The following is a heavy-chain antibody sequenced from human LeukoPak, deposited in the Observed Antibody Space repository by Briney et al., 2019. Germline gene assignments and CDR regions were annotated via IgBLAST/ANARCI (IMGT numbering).Heavy chain of an antibody. D-gene: IGHD3-22*01. CDR3: ARYYYDSSGYYRPYYYYYMDV. CDR1: GYTFTSYG. Sequence: ASVKVSCKASGYTFTSYGISWVRQAPGQGLEWMGRINPNSGGTNYAQKFQGRVTMTRDTSTSTAYMELSRLRSDDTAVYYCARYYYDSSGYYRPYYYYYMDVWGKGTTVTVSS. J-gene: IGHJ6*03. V-gene: IGHV1-2*06. CDR2: INPNSGGT.